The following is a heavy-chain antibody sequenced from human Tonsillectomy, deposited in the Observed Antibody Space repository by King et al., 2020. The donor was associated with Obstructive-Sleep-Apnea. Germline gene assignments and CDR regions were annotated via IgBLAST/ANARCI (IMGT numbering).Heavy chain of an antibody. CDR1: GFTFKNYG. V-gene: IGHV3-30*02. D-gene: IGHD6-13*01. CDR3: AKDSHFTSWYLLYYFDS. J-gene: IGHJ4*02. Sequence: QVQLVESGGGVVQPGGSLRLSCAASGFTFKNYGMHWVRQAPGKGLEWVAFIRYDGNNKYYVDSVKGRFTISRDNSKNTLYLQMDSLTPEDTAVYYCAKDSHFTSWYLLYYFDSWGQGTLVTVSS. CDR2: IRYDGNNK.